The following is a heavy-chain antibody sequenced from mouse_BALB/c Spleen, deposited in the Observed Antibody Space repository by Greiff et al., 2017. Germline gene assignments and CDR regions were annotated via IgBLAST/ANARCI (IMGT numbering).Heavy chain of an antibody. CDR3: ARERELGLFAY. J-gene: IGHJ3*01. D-gene: IGHD4-1*01. V-gene: IGHV5-4*02. CDR1: GFTFSDYY. Sequence: EVKVVESGGGLVKPGGSLKLSCAASGFTFSDYYMYWVRQTPEKRLEWVATISDGGSYTYYPDSVKGRFTISRDNAKNNLYLQMSSLKSEDTAMYYCARERELGLFAYWGQGTLVTVSA. CDR2: ISDGGSYT.